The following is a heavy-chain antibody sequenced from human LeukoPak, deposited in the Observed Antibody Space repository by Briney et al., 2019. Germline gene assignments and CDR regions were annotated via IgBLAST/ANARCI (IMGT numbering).Heavy chain of an antibody. J-gene: IGHJ4*02. CDR1: GGSISSYR. Sequence: SETLSLTCTVSGGSISSYRWTWIRQPPGKGLEWIGHNSYSGSTNYNPSLKSRVTISVDMSKNQFPLRLRSVTAADTAVYYCARWMGHFDFWGQGTLVTVSS. V-gene: IGHV4-59*08. D-gene: IGHD2-2*03. CDR3: ARWMGHFDF. CDR2: NSYSGST.